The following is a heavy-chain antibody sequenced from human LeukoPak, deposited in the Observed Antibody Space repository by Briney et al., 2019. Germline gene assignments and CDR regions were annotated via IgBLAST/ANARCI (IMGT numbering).Heavy chain of an antibody. Sequence: SVKVSCKASGYIFTNYYLHWVRQAPGQGLEWMGGIIPIFGTANYAQKFQGRVTITADKSTSTAYMELSSLRSEDTAVYYCARSGPTYYYDSSGYYHGYYFDYWGQGTLVTVSS. CDR3: ARSGPTYYYDSSGYYHGYYFDY. D-gene: IGHD3-22*01. V-gene: IGHV1-69*06. CDR1: GYIFTNYY. J-gene: IGHJ4*02. CDR2: IIPIFGTA.